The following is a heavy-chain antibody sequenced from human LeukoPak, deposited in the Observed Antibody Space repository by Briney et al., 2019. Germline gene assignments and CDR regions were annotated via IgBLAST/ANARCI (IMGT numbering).Heavy chain of an antibody. CDR1: GFTFSSYG. J-gene: IGHJ4*02. CDR3: AKEGSGSYRGCDY. V-gene: IGHV3-30*02. CDR2: IWYDGSNK. D-gene: IGHD3-10*01. Sequence: GGSLRLSCAASGFTFSSYGMHWVRQAPGKRLEWMAVIWYDGSNKYYADSVKGRFTISRDNSKNTLYLQMNSLRAEDTAVYYCAKEGSGSYRGCDYWGQGTLVTVSS.